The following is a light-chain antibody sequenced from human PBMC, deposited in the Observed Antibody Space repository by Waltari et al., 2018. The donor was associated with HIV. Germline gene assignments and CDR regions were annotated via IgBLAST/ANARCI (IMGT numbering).Light chain of an antibody. J-gene: IGLJ2*01. CDR3: SSFTTTSTLL. Sequence: QSALTQPASVSGSPGQSITVPCTGTSSDVGASNYVSWYQQTPGTAPKLVIYEVSYRPSGISNRFSGSKSGNTASLTISGLQTEDEADYYCSSFTTTSTLLFGGGTKVTVL. V-gene: IGLV2-14*01. CDR2: EVS. CDR1: SSDVGASNY.